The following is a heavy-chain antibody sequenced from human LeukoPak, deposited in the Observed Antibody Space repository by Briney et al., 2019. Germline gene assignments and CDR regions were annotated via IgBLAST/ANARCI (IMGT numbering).Heavy chain of an antibody. CDR2: VTNGGS. CDR3: AQRIAVRPYPFGN. Sequence: PGGSLRLSCAAAGRTFSSHTMNWVRQAPGKGLEYISSVTNGGSHTTQTPSRAGSPSRDNSKNTLYLRMNSLRAEDTAVYYCAQRIAVRPYPFGNWGQGTLVTVSS. J-gene: IGHJ4*02. CDR1: GRTFSSHT. D-gene: IGHD6-6*01. V-gene: IGHV3-23*01.